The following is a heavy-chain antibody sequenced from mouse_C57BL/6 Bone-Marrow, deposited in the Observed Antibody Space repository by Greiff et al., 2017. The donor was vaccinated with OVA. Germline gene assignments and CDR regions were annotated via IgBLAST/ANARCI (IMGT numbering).Heavy chain of an antibody. V-gene: IGHV5-4*01. CDR3: AGDFTTVVATRAWFAY. D-gene: IGHD1-1*01. CDR2: ISDGGSDT. Sequence: EVKLVESGGGLVKPGGSLKLSCAASGYTFSNYAMSWVRQTPEKRLEWVANISDGGSDTYYPDNVKGRFTITRDNAKNNLYLPMSHLKSEDVAMYYCAGDFTTVVATRAWFAYWGQGTLVTVSA. J-gene: IGHJ3*01. CDR1: GYTFSNYA.